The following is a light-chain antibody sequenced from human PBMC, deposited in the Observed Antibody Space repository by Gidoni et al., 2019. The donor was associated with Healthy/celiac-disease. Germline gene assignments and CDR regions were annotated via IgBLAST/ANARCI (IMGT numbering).Light chain of an antibody. J-gene: IGKJ4*01. V-gene: IGKV1-39*01. CDR2: AAS. CDR3: RQSYSTLT. CDR1: QSISSY. Sequence: DIQMTPSPSSLSASGGDRVTITCRASQSISSYLHWDQQKPGQAPKLLIDAASSLQSGVPSRFSGSGSETDFTLTSSRRQPYDFSTYYCRQSYSTLTFGGGTKVEIK.